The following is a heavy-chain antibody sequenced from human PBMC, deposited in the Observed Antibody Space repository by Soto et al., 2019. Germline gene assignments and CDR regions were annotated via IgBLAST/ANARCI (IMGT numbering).Heavy chain of an antibody. V-gene: IGHV3-49*03. CDR2: IRSKAYGGTS. Sequence: GGSLRLSCAGSGFIFGEYPMSWFRQAPEKGLEWLGFIRSKAYGGTSEYAASVKGRVTISRDDSKSIAYLEMNSLRTEDTAVYYCVRGVRGYDYYIYYDNWGQGT. D-gene: IGHD3-22*01. CDR1: GFIFGEYP. J-gene: IGHJ4*02. CDR3: VRGVRGYDYYIYYDN.